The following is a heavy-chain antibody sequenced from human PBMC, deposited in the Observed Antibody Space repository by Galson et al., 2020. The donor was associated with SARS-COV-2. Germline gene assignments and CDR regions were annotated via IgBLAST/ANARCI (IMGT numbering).Heavy chain of an antibody. CDR2: VNPNTGDR. CDR1: GYSFTAYY. CDR3: ARDRISATDDFDY. D-gene: IGHD6-13*01. J-gene: IGHJ4*02. Sequence: ASVKVSCQASGYSFTAYYIHWVRQAPGEGLEWMGWVNPNTGDRKYKEKFQGRVTMTRDTSISTAYMELSRLTSDDTAIYYCARDRISATDDFDYWGQGALVTVS. V-gene: IGHV1-2*02.